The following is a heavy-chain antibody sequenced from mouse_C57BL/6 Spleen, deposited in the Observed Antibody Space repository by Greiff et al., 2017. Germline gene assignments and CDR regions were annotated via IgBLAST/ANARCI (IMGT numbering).Heavy chain of an antibody. J-gene: IGHJ4*01. CDR1: GFNIKDDY. D-gene: IGHD2-4*01. CDR3: TTGLRSYYYAMDY. Sequence: VQLQQPGAELVRPGASVKLSCTASGFNIKDDYMHWVKQRPEQGLEWIGWIDPENGDTEYASKFQGKATITADTSSNTAYLQLSSLTSEDTAVYYCTTGLRSYYYAMDYWGQGTSVTVSS. CDR2: IDPENGDT. V-gene: IGHV14-4*01.